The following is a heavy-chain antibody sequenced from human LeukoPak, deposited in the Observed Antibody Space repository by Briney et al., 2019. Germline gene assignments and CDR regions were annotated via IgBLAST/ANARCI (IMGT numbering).Heavy chain of an antibody. D-gene: IGHD6-13*01. CDR3: ARAGSSWGIDY. V-gene: IGHV4-30-2*01. Sequence: SETLSLTCTVSGGSISSGGYSWSWIRQPPGKGLEWIGYIYHSGSTYYNPSLKSRVTISVDRSKNQFSLKLSSVTAADTAVYYCARAGSSWGIDYWGQGTLVTVSS. CDR2: IYHSGST. J-gene: IGHJ4*02. CDR1: GGSISSGGYS.